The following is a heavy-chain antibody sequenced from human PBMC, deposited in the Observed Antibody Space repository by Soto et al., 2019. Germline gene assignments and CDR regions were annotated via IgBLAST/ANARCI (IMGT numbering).Heavy chain of an antibody. CDR1: GFTLSSFS. CDR2: ITTGNDYI. CDR3: ARDSYSSLFDS. D-gene: IGHD6-19*01. Sequence: XASLKLSCVASGFTLSSFSMSWVRQTPGKGLEWVSSITTGNDYISYADSVKGRFTISRDNAKNSLFLQMNSLRAEDTALYFCARDSYSSLFDSWGQGTLVTVSS. J-gene: IGHJ5*01. V-gene: IGHV3-21*01.